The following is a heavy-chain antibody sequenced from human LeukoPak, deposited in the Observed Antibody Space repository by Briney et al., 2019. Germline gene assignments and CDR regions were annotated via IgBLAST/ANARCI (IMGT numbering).Heavy chain of an antibody. D-gene: IGHD3-9*01. J-gene: IGHJ4*02. V-gene: IGHV3-48*03. CDR2: ISSSGSII. Sequence: AGGSLRLSCAASGFTFSSYEMNWVRQAPGKGLEWVSYISSSGSIIDYADSVKGRFTISRDNAKNSLYLQMNRLRDEDTAVYYCARDLGLTGSFDYWGQGTLVTVSS. CDR1: GFTFSSYE. CDR3: ARDLGLTGSFDY.